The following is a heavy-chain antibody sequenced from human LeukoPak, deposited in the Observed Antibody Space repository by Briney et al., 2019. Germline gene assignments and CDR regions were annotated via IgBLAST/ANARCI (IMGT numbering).Heavy chain of an antibody. CDR3: AKDLGGSATTV. D-gene: IGHD2-2*01. CDR2: ISWSGDRM. V-gene: IGHV3-9*01. CDR1: GFTFEGHV. Sequence: PGRSLRLSCAASGFTFEGHVMHWVRQAPGKGLEWVSSISWSGDRMGYADAVKGRFTISRDNAKNSLFLQMNSLRVEDTALYYCAKDLGGSATTVWGQGTLVTVSS. J-gene: IGHJ4*02.